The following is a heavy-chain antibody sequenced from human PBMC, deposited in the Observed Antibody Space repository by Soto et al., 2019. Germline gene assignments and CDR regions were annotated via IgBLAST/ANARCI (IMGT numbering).Heavy chain of an antibody. D-gene: IGHD3-10*01. V-gene: IGHV1-69*02. Sequence: QVQLVQSGAEVKRPGSSVKVSCKASGDTFNFYSINWVRQAPGLGLEWMGRVNTIVSMSNYAQKFQGRVTMTADKSMSTAYLELSSLRSEDTAIYYCASSYGSGYRAFDYWGQGALVTVSS. CDR1: GDTFNFYS. CDR2: VNTIVSMS. CDR3: ASSYGSGYRAFDY. J-gene: IGHJ4*02.